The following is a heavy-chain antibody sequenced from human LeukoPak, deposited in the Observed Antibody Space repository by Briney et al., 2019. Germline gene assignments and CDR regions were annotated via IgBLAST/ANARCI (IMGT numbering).Heavy chain of an antibody. Sequence: PSETLSLTCAVSGVSFNDYYWSWVRQTPGKGLEWIGEINHSGYTNDSPSLKSRVTLSIDTSRRQFSLNLRSVTVADSGIYYCARMTTGHDYWGQGTLVTVSS. CDR1: GVSFNDYY. D-gene: IGHD4-17*01. CDR3: ARMTTGHDY. V-gene: IGHV4-34*01. CDR2: INHSGYT. J-gene: IGHJ4*02.